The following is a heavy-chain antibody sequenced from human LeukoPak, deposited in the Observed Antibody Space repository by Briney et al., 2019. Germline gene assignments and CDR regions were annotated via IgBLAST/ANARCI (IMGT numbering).Heavy chain of an antibody. CDR2: ISSSGGIT. Sequence: GGSLRLSCAASGFTFSNYAMSWVRQAPEKGLEWILAISSSGGITKYVDSVQGRFTISRDNAENTLYLQMDSLRAEDTALYYCARRHADSTGFDYWGQGALVTVSS. J-gene: IGHJ4*02. CDR1: GFTFSNYA. V-gene: IGHV3-23*01. D-gene: IGHD4-11*01. CDR3: ARRHADSTGFDY.